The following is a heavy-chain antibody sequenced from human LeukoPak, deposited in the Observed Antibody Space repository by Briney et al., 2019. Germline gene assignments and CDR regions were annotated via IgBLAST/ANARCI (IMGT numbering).Heavy chain of an antibody. D-gene: IGHD5-18*01. Sequence: ASVKVSCKASGYTFTGYYMHWVRQAPGQGLEWMGWINPNSGGTNYAQKFQGRVTMTRDTSISTAYMELSRLRSDDTAVYYCATSWIQLWTSLKTDFYFDYWGQGTLVTVSS. CDR1: GYTFTGYY. J-gene: IGHJ4*02. CDR3: ATSWIQLWTSLKTDFYFDY. V-gene: IGHV1-2*02. CDR2: INPNSGGT.